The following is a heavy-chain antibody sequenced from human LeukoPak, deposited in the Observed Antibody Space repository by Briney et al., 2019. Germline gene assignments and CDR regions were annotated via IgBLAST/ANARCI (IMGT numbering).Heavy chain of an antibody. J-gene: IGHJ4*02. CDR1: GGSCSDYY. D-gene: IGHD5-24*01. V-gene: IGHV4-34*01. CDR2: IHPYGTF. Sequence: SETLSLTCAVYGGSCSDYYCSWIRQPPGKGLEWIGEIHPYGTFYYNSSLKSRLTISIDTSKSQFSLRLTSVTAADTAFYYCARGRDRSKAGDHWGQGTLVTVSS. CDR3: ARGRDRSKAGDH.